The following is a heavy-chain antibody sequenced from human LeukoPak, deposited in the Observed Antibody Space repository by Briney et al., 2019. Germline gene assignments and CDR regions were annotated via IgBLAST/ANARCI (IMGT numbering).Heavy chain of an antibody. J-gene: IGHJ4*02. CDR1: GYTFTSYA. Sequence: ASVKVSCKASGYTFTSYAMHWVRQAPGQRLEWMGWINAGNGNTKYSQKFQGRVTITRDTSASTAYMELSSLRSEDTAVYYCARNVVRGVPNFDYWGQGTLVTVSS. CDR2: INAGNGNT. V-gene: IGHV1-3*01. D-gene: IGHD3-10*01. CDR3: ARNVVRGVPNFDY.